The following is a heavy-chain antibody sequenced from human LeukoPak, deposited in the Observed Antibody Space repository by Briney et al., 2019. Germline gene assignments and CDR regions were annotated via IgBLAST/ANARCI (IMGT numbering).Heavy chain of an antibody. D-gene: IGHD2-15*01. V-gene: IGHV3-9*01. CDR2: ISWNSGSI. J-gene: IGHJ4*02. CDR3: AKDAVFLGDLYCSGGSCPPYYFDY. Sequence: GGSLRLSCAASGFTFDDYAMHWVRQVPGKGLEWVSGISWNSGSIGYADSVKGRFTISRDNAKNSLYLQMNSLRAEDTALYYCAKDAVFLGDLYCSGGSCPPYYFDYWGQGTLVTVSS. CDR1: GFTFDDYA.